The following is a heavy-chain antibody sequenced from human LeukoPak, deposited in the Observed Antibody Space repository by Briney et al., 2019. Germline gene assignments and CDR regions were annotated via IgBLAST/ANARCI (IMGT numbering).Heavy chain of an antibody. Sequence: GGSLRLSCAASGFTFSSYAMSWVRQAPGKGLEWVSAISGSGGSTYYADSVKGRFTISRDNSKNTLYLQMNSLRAEDTAVYYCARFRTWGDKAFDYWGQGTLVTVSS. CDR1: GFTFSSYA. CDR2: ISGSGGST. D-gene: IGHD2-21*02. J-gene: IGHJ4*02. V-gene: IGHV3-23*01. CDR3: ARFRTWGDKAFDY.